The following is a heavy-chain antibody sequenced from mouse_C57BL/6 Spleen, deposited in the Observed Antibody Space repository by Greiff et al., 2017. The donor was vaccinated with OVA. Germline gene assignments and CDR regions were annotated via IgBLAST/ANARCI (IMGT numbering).Heavy chain of an antibody. V-gene: IGHV3-6*01. J-gene: IGHJ4*01. CDR2: ISYDGSN. CDR3: ARDPWPHEAMDY. CDR1: GYSITSGYY. Sequence: EVKLVESGPGLVKPSQSLSLTCSVTGYSITSGYYWNWIRQFPGNKLEWMGYISYDGSNNYNPSLKNRISITRDTSKNQFFLKLNSVTTEDTATYYCARDPWPHEAMDYWGQGTSVTVSS.